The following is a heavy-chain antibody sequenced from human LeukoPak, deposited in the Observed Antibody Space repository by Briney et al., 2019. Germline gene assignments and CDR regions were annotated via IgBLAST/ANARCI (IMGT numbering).Heavy chain of an antibody. Sequence: GASVKVSCKASGGTFSSYAISWVRQAPGQGLEWMGGIIPIFGTAHYAQKFRGRVTITADKSTRTAYMELSGLIPDDTAVYYCARDMGTVVTPRPWFDPWGQGTLVTVSS. J-gene: IGHJ5*02. CDR2: IIPIFGTA. D-gene: IGHD4-23*01. CDR3: ARDMGTVVTPRPWFDP. V-gene: IGHV1-69*06. CDR1: GGTFSSYA.